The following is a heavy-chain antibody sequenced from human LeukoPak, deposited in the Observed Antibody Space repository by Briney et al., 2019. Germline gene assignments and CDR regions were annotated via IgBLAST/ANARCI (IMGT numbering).Heavy chain of an antibody. V-gene: IGHV3-23*01. CDR3: TKRDFWSGYFDY. J-gene: IGHJ4*02. Sequence: GGSLRLSCAASTFTFSRYWMHWVRQAPGKGLEWVSAISSSGGSTYYADSVKGRFTISRDNSKNTLYLQVNSLRVEDTAVYYCTKRDFWSGYFDYWGQGTLVTVSS. D-gene: IGHD3-3*01. CDR1: TFTFSRYW. CDR2: ISSSGGST.